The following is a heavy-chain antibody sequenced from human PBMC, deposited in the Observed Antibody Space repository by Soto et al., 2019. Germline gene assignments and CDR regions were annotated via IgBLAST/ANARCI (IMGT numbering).Heavy chain of an antibody. D-gene: IGHD6-19*01. CDR3: AMLGGWSGGSNDMDV. V-gene: IGHV3-72*01. J-gene: IGHJ6*02. Sequence: EVQLVTSGGGLVRPGGPRRLSWAPAGLIFRALPMNWSPRAPGKGLEGVGGIGRKANSNTTEYPASVKGRFTISRDDSKNSLYLQMNSLKTEDTAVYYCAMLGGWSGGSNDMDVWGQGTTVTVSS. CDR2: IGRKANSNTT. CDR1: GLIFRALP.